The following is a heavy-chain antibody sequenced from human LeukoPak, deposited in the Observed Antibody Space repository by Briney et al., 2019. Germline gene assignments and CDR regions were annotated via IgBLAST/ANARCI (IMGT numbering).Heavy chain of an antibody. V-gene: IGHV1-18*01. J-gene: IGHJ6*02. Sequence: ASVKVSCKASGYTFTSYGVNWVRQAPGQGLEWMGWISAYNGNTNYAQKLQGRVTMTTDTSTSTAYMELRSLRSDDTAVYYCARDRYCTNGVCPVYYYYGMDVWGQGTTVTVS. CDR2: ISAYNGNT. D-gene: IGHD2-8*01. CDR1: GYTFTSYG. CDR3: ARDRYCTNGVCPVYYYYGMDV.